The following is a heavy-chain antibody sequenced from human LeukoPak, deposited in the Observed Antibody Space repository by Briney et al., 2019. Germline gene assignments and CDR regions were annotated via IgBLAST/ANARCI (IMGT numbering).Heavy chain of an antibody. CDR2: IDSDGSST. D-gene: IGHD3-22*01. Sequence: GGSLRLSCAASGFTFSSYWMHWVRQAPGKGLVWVSRIDSDGSSTIYADSVKGRFTISRDNAKNTLYLQMNSLRSEDRAMYYCARGLNWYFDPWGRGTLVTVSS. V-gene: IGHV3-74*01. J-gene: IGHJ2*01. CDR3: ARGLNWYFDP. CDR1: GFTFSSYW.